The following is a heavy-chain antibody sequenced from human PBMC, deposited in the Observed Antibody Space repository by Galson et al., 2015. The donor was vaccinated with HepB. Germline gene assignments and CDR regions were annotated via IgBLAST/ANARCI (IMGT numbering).Heavy chain of an antibody. Sequence: SLRLSCAASGFTFSSYAMSWVRQAPGKGLEWVSGASASGGGTYYADSGKGRFTISRDDSRNTLYLQMKSLRAEDTAVYYCAKVLDSSYFDYWGQGILVTVSS. CDR3: AKVLDSSYFDY. CDR1: GFTFSSYA. J-gene: IGHJ4*02. D-gene: IGHD6-6*01. CDR2: ASASGGGT. V-gene: IGHV3-23*01.